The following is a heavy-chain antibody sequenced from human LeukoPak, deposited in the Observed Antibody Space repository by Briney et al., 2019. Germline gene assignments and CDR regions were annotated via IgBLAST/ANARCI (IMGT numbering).Heavy chain of an antibody. CDR2: IYPGDFDT. J-gene: IGHJ4*02. V-gene: IGHV5-51*01. CDR3: ARQFSGHDRDY. Sequence: GEPLKISCKGSGYSFTSYWIGWVRQMPGKGLEWMGIIYPGDFDTRYSPSFQGQVTISADKSINTAYLQWSSLKASDTAIYYCARQFSGHDRDYWGQGTLVTVSS. CDR1: GYSFTSYW. D-gene: IGHD5-12*01.